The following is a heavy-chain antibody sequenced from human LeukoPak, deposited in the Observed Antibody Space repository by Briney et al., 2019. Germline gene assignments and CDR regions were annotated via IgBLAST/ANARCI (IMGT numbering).Heavy chain of an antibody. CDR1: GISFADHW. CDR2: SDRDGTLR. CDR3: VASRWSGALDF. Sequence: GGSLRLSCAGSGISFADHWMLWVRQVPGKGLAWVSRSDRDGTLREYADSVKGRFTISRDNAKNALYLQMNTLKDEDTAVYYCVASRWSGALDFWGQGSLVTVSS. J-gene: IGHJ4*02. D-gene: IGHD3-3*01. V-gene: IGHV3-74*01.